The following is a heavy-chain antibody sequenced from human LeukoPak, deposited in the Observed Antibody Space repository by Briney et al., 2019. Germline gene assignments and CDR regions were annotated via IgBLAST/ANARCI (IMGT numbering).Heavy chain of an antibody. D-gene: IGHD3-9*01. J-gene: IGHJ3*02. Sequence: SETLSLTCTVSGGSITSSIYYWGWIRQPPGKGLEWIGSIYYSGSTYYNPSLKSRVTISVDTSKNQFSLKLSSVTAADTAVYYCASSYYDILTGYLGFAFDIWGQGTMVTVSS. CDR3: ASSYYDILTGYLGFAFDI. V-gene: IGHV4-39*01. CDR1: GGSITSSIYY. CDR2: IYYSGST.